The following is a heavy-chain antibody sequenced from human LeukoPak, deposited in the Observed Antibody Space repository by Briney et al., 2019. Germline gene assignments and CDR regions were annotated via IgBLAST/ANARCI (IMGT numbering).Heavy chain of an antibody. CDR1: GCSISSHY. CDR3: ARARRDIVVVPAAIGWFDP. V-gene: IGHV4-59*11. CDR2: IYYSGST. Sequence: PLETLSLTCTVSGCSISSHYWSWIRQPPGKGLEGIGYIYYSGSTNYNPSLKSRVTISVDTSKNQFSLKLSSVTAADTAVYYCARARRDIVVVPAAIGWFDPWGQGTLVTVSS. D-gene: IGHD2-2*02. J-gene: IGHJ5*02.